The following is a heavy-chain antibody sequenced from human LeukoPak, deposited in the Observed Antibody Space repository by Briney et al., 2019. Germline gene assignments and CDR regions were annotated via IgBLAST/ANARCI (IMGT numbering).Heavy chain of an antibody. Sequence: SETLSLTCTVSGGSTSSSTYYWDWIRQPPGKGLEWIGRIYYSGSTYYNPSLKSRVTISVDMSKNQFSLRLNSVTAADTAVYYCARAGGVEMATISYFDYWGQGTLVTVSS. CDR1: GGSTSSSTYY. CDR3: ARAGGVEMATISYFDY. D-gene: IGHD5-24*01. J-gene: IGHJ4*02. V-gene: IGHV4-39*07. CDR2: IYYSGST.